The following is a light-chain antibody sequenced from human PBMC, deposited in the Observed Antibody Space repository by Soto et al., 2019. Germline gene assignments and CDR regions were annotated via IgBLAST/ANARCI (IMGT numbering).Light chain of an antibody. Sequence: DIVMTQSPLSLAVTPGEPASISCRSSQSLLHSNGYSYLDWYLQKPGQSPELLIYLGSNRASGVPDRFSGRGTGTDFTLKISRVESEDVGVYYCMQAMQTPTFGPGTKVDIK. J-gene: IGKJ3*01. CDR1: QSLLHSNGYSY. CDR3: MQAMQTPT. CDR2: LGS. V-gene: IGKV2-28*01.